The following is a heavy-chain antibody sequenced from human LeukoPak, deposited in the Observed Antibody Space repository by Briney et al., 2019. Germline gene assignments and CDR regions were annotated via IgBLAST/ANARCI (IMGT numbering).Heavy chain of an antibody. CDR2: ISWNSGSI. CDR3: AKGSTGSFLTDY. J-gene: IGHJ4*02. D-gene: IGHD1-26*01. V-gene: IGHV3-9*01. CDR1: GFTFDDYA. Sequence: GRSLRLSCAASGFTFDDYAMHWVRQAPGKGLEWVSGISWNSGSIGYADSVKGRFTIPRDNAKKSLFLQMNSLRAEDTALYYCAKGSTGSFLTDYWGQGTLVTVSS.